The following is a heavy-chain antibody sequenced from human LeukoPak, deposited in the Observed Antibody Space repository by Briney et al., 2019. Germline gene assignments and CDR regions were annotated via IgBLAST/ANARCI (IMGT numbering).Heavy chain of an antibody. V-gene: IGHV3-21*01. CDR2: ISGSSSYI. D-gene: IGHD1-26*01. CDR1: GFTFSSYS. Sequence: GGSLRLSCAASGFTFSSYSMNWVRQAPGKGLEWVSSISGSSSYIYYADSVKGRFTISRDDAKNSLYLQMNSLRAEDTAAYYCARRQGRRGIVGPTILKGAFDIWGQGTKVTVSS. CDR3: ARRQGRRGIVGPTILKGAFDI. J-gene: IGHJ3*02.